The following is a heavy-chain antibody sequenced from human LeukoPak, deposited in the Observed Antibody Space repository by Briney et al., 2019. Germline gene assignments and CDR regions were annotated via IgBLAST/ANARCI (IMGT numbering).Heavy chain of an antibody. J-gene: IGHJ6*02. Sequence: GGSLRLSCVASGFTFDDHAMHWVRQAPGKGLEWVSSISWYSGNIGYADSVKGRFSISRDNAINTLCLEMNSLRTDDTALYFCSRNVLRRAFLYAKDVLGQGTKVAVSS. CDR3: SRNVLRRAFLYAKDV. CDR2: ISWYSGNI. CDR1: GFTFDDHA. V-gene: IGHV3-9*01.